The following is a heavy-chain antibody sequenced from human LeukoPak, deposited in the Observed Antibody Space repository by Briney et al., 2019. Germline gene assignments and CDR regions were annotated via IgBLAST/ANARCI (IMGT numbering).Heavy chain of an antibody. J-gene: IGHJ3*02. Sequence: SETLSLTCTVSGDSISSGNYWGWIRQPPGKGLEWIGSIFHTGSTYFNLSLKSRVTISVDTSKNQFSLKLSSVTAADTAVYYCARDQWGGTYIHDAFDIWGQGTMVTVSS. V-gene: IGHV4-38-2*02. CDR2: IFHTGST. CDR1: GDSISSGNY. D-gene: IGHD1-26*01. CDR3: ARDQWGGTYIHDAFDI.